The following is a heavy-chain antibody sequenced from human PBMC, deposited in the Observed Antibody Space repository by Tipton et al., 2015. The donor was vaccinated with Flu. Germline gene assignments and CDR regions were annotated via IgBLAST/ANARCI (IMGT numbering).Heavy chain of an antibody. J-gene: IGHJ4*02. CDR1: GYPFTSHY. Sequence: QLVQSGAEVKKPGASVKVSCKTSGYPFTSHYMHWVRQAPGQGLEWMGVIDPSGGSTSYAQKFQGRVTMTRDTSASTVYMEVSSLRSEDTAVYYCARDLAVASPFRIWLGYWGQGTLVTVSS. CDR3: ARDLAVASPFRIWLGY. CDR2: IDPSGGST. V-gene: IGHV1-46*01. D-gene: IGHD3-3*01.